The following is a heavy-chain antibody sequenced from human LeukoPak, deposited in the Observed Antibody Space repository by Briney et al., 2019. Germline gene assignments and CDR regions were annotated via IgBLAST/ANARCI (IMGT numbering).Heavy chain of an antibody. CDR1: GYSFTSYW. D-gene: IGHD5-24*01. Sequence: GESLKISCKASGYSFTSYWIVWVRQTPGKGLEWMGIIYPGDSDTIYSPSFQGQVTISADKSFSTAYLQWSSLKASDSAMYYCARQESEMATPANRYFDHWGQGTLVTVSS. CDR2: IYPGDSDT. J-gene: IGHJ4*02. CDR3: ARQESEMATPANRYFDH. V-gene: IGHV5-51*01.